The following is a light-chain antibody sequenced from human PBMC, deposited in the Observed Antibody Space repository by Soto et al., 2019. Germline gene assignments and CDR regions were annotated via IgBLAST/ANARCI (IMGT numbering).Light chain of an antibody. V-gene: IGKV1-39*01. Sequence: DIQMTQSPSSLSASVGDSITITCRVSQKINNFLNWYQQKPGKAPKLLIFLASSLESGVPSRFGGSGSGSDFTLSISSLQPEDSATYYCQQSLGNPRTFGGGTKVEIQ. CDR2: LAS. J-gene: IGKJ4*01. CDR3: QQSLGNPRT. CDR1: QKINNF.